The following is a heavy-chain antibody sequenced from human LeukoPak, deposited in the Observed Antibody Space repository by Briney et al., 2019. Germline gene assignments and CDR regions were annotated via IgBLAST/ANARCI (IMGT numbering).Heavy chain of an antibody. CDR1: GFTFSRYD. Sequence: PGGSLRLSCTTSGFTFSRYDMQWVRQAPGKGLEWVSGISRSGPTYYRDSVRGRFTISRDNSKITLYLQMNSLRAEDTAVYYCAKGESFAFATWGQGTMVTVSS. V-gene: IGHV3-23*01. J-gene: IGHJ3*02. CDR2: ISRSGPT. CDR3: AKGESFAFAT. D-gene: IGHD2-21*01.